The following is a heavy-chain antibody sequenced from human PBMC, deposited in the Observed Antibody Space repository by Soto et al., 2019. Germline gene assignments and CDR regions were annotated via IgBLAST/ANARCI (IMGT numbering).Heavy chain of an antibody. Sequence: EVQLVESGGGLVQPGGSLRLSCAASGFTFSSHWMHWVRRTPGTGLACVARIKSDGSYRDYGDSVKGRFTISRDNAKNTLYLQMNNLRADDTAVYYGVRDSGAYNLDYWGQGTLVTVSS. D-gene: IGHD1-20*01. CDR1: GFTFSSHW. CDR2: IKSDGSYR. V-gene: IGHV3-74*01. J-gene: IGHJ4*02. CDR3: VRDSGAYNLDY.